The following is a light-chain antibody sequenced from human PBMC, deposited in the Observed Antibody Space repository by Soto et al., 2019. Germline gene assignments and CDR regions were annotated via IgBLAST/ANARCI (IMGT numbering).Light chain of an antibody. Sequence: DVQMTQSPSSLSASVGDRVSITCRASQSISNWLAWYQQKPGKAPKSLIYATSNLQSGVPSRFSGSGSGTDFTLTINNLQPEDFATYYCQQYNNFPPTVGGGTKVDIK. J-gene: IGKJ4*01. CDR1: QSISNW. V-gene: IGKV1D-16*01. CDR2: ATS. CDR3: QQYNNFPPT.